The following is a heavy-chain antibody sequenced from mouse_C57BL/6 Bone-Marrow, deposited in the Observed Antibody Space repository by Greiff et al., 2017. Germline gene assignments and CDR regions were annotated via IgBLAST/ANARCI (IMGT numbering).Heavy chain of an antibody. CDR3: ARENYGREYFDV. J-gene: IGHJ1*03. Sequence: EVKVEESGGGLVKPGGSLKLSCAASGFTFSSYAMSWVRQTPEKRLEWVATISDGGSYTYYPDNVKGRFTISRDNAKNNLYLQMSHLKSEDTAMYYCARENYGREYFDVWGTGTTVTVSS. CDR2: ISDGGSYT. CDR1: GFTFSSYA. D-gene: IGHD1-1*01. V-gene: IGHV5-4*01.